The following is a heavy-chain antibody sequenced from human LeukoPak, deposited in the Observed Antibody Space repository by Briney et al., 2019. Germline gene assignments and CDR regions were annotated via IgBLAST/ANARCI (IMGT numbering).Heavy chain of an antibody. V-gene: IGHV3-23*01. D-gene: IGHD2-2*01. Sequence: GGSLRLSCAASGFTFSSYAMSWVRQAPGQGLEWVSAISAGGDSPYYADSVEGRFSISRDNSKNTLYPQMNSLRAGDTAVYYCAKRRYCSSISCHDFDYWGQGTLVTVSS. CDR1: GFTFSSYA. CDR3: AKRRYCSSISCHDFDY. CDR2: ISAGGDSP. J-gene: IGHJ4*02.